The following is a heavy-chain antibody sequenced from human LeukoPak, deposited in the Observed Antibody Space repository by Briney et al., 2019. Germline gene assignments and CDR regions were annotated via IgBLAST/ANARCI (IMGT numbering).Heavy chain of an antibody. CDR3: ASGPYYYDSSGYYYASESDY. V-gene: IGHV4-34*01. CDR1: GGSFNGYY. CDR2: INHSGST. J-gene: IGHJ4*02. Sequence: SETLSLTCAVYGGSFNGYYWTWIRQPPGKGLEWIGEINHSGSTDYNPSLKSRVTISVDTSKNQFSLKLSSVTAADTAVYYCASGPYYYDSSGYYYASESDYWGQGTLVTVSS. D-gene: IGHD3-22*01.